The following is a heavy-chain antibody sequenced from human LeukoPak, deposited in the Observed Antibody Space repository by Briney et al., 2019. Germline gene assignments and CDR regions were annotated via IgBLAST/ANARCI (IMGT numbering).Heavy chain of an antibody. CDR2: IYYSGST. Sequence: SETLSLTRTVSGGSLSSYYWSWIRQPPGKGLEWIGYIYYSGSTNYNPSLKSRVTISVDTSKNQFSLKLSSVTAADTAVYYCARAGGIVGAIDFDYWGQGTLVTVSS. CDR3: ARAGGIVGAIDFDY. V-gene: IGHV4-59*01. J-gene: IGHJ4*02. CDR1: GGSLSSYY. D-gene: IGHD1-26*01.